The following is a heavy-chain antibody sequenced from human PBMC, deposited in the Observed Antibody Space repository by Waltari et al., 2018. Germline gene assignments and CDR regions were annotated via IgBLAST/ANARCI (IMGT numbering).Heavy chain of an antibody. CDR1: EGTFSSYA. D-gene: IGHD4-17*01. CDR3: ARDRTDGDYEGWFDP. J-gene: IGHJ5*02. Sequence: QVQLVQSGAEVKKPGSSVKVSCKASEGTFSSYATSRVRQAPGQGLEWMGRIIPILGIANYAQKFQGRVTITADKSTSTAYMELSSLRSEDTAVYYCARDRTDGDYEGWFDPWGQGTLVTVSS. CDR2: IIPILGIA. V-gene: IGHV1-69*04.